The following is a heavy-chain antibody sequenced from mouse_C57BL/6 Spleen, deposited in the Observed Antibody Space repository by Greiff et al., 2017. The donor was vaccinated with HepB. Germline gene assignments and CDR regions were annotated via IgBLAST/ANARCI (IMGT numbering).Heavy chain of an antibody. V-gene: IGHV1-76*01. CDR1: GYTFTDYY. CDR3: AREHLLLRCAWFAY. D-gene: IGHD1-1*01. CDR2: IYPGSGNT. J-gene: IGHJ3*01. Sequence: VKLVESGAELVRPGASVKLSCKASGYTFTDYYINWVKQRPGQGLEWIARIYPGSGNTYYNEKFKGKATLTAEKSSSTAYMQLSSLTSEDPAVYFCAREHLLLRCAWFAYWGQGTLVTFSA.